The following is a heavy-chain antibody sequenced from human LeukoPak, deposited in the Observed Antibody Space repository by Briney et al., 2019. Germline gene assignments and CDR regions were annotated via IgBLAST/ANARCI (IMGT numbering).Heavy chain of an antibody. V-gene: IGHV3-64*04. CDR3: ARSEMATVLYYFDY. J-gene: IGHJ4*02. CDR1: GFSFSSYV. D-gene: IGHD5-24*01. CDR2: ISQNGDNT. Sequence: GGSLRLSCSVSGFSFSSYVLHWVRQAPGKGLESVSGISQNGDNTYYADSVKGRFTISRDNSKNTLYLQMNSLRAEDTAVYYCARSEMATVLYYFDYWGQGTLVTVSS.